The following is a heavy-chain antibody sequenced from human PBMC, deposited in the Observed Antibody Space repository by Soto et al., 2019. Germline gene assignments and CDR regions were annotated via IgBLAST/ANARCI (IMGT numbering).Heavy chain of an antibody. CDR2: INAGNGNT. CDR3: ARVWGDIAVAVTSYFDY. J-gene: IGHJ4*02. V-gene: IGHV1-3*01. D-gene: IGHD6-19*01. Sequence: GASVKVSCKASGYTFTSYAMHWVRQAPGQRLEWMGWINAGNGNTKYSQKFQGRVTITRDTSASTAYMELSSLRSEDTAVYYCARVWGDIAVAVTSYFDYWGQGTLVTVSS. CDR1: GYTFTSYA.